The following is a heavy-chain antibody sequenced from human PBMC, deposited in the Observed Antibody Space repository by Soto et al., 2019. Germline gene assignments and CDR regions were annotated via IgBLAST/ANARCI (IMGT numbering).Heavy chain of an antibody. CDR1: GGSFSGYY. Sequence: SETLSLTCAVYGGSFSGYYWSWIRQPPGKGLEWIGEINHSGSTNYNPSLKSRVTISVDTSKNQFSLKLSSVTAADTAVYYCARAPSGSSWFHFDYWGQGTLVTVSS. V-gene: IGHV4-34*01. D-gene: IGHD6-13*01. CDR2: INHSGST. J-gene: IGHJ4*02. CDR3: ARAPSGSSWFHFDY.